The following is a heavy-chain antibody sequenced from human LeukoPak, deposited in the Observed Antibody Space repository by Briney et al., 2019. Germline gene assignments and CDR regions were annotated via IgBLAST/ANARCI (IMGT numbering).Heavy chain of an antibody. V-gene: IGHV1-69*06. CDR3: ARRYYYYMDV. J-gene: IGHJ6*03. CDR1: GGTFSSYA. Sequence: ASVKVSCKASGGTFSSYAISWVRQAPGQGLEWMGGIIPIFGTANYAQKFRGRVTITADKSTRTAYMELSSLRSEDTAVYYCARRYYYYMDVWGKGTTVTISS. CDR2: IIPIFGTA.